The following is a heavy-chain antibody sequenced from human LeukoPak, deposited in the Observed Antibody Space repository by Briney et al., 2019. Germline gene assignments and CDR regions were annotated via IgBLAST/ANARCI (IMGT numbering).Heavy chain of an antibody. Sequence: GGSLRLSCAASGFTFSSYEMNWVRQAPGKGLEWVSYISTSGSTIYYADSVKGRFTISRSNAKNSLYLQMNSLRAEDTAVYYCARAYCSGGSCHNYYYYMDVWGKGTTVTVSS. CDR3: ARAYCSGGSCHNYYYYMDV. J-gene: IGHJ6*03. CDR2: ISTSGSTI. V-gene: IGHV3-48*03. CDR1: GFTFSSYE. D-gene: IGHD2-15*01.